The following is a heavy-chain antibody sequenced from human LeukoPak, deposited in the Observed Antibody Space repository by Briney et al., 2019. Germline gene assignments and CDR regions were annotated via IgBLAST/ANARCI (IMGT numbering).Heavy chain of an antibody. CDR2: INHSGST. V-gene: IGHV4-34*01. J-gene: IGHJ4*02. Sequence: SETLSLTCAVHGGSFSGYYWSWIRQPPGKGLEWIGEINHSGSTNYNPSLKSRVTISVDTSKNQFSLKLSSVTAADTAVYYCARPNYDILTGYSGPGNKFDYWGQGTLVTVSS. CDR3: ARPNYDILTGYSGPGNKFDY. D-gene: IGHD3-9*01. CDR1: GGSFSGYY.